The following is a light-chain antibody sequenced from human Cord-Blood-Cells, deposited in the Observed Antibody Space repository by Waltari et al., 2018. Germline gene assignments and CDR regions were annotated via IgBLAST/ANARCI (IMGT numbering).Light chain of an antibody. CDR2: DAS. V-gene: IGKV1-33*01. J-gene: IGKJ4*01. Sequence: DLQMTQSPSSPSASVGDVVPITCQASQDIRNYLHWYQQKPGKAPKLLIYDASNLETGVPSRFSGSGSGTDFTFTISSLQPEDIATYYCQQYDNLPLTFGGGTKVEIK. CDR3: QQYDNLPLT. CDR1: QDIRNY.